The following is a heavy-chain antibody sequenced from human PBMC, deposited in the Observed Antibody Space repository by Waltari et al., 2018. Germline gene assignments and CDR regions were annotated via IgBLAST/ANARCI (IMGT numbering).Heavy chain of an antibody. V-gene: IGHV3-73*01. Sequence: EVQVVESGGGLVQPGGSLKLSWATPGFSFRGSTFHWATQTSGKGLEWVGRIRRQPYNYATAYSASVKGRFTISRDDSKNTAYLQMNSLRVDDTAVYYCARKRGRGLTYGPFFYDYWGRGTLVTVAS. CDR2: IRRQPYNYAT. D-gene: IGHD5-18*01. CDR1: GFSFRGST. J-gene: IGHJ4*02. CDR3: ARKRGRGLTYGPFFYDY.